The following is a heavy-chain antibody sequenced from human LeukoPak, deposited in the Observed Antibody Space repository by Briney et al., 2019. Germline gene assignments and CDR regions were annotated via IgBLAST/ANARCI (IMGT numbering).Heavy chain of an antibody. J-gene: IGHJ3*02. CDR1: GFTFSDYY. D-gene: IGHD6-13*01. CDR3: ARGRAGVGSSWYKGAFDI. V-gene: IGHV3-11*04. Sequence: MSGGSLRLSCAASGFTFSDYYMSWIRQAPGKGLEWASYISSSGSTIYYADSVKGRFTISRDNAKNSLYLQMNSLRAEDTAVYYCARGRAGVGSSWYKGAFDIWGQGTMVTVSS. CDR2: ISSSGSTI.